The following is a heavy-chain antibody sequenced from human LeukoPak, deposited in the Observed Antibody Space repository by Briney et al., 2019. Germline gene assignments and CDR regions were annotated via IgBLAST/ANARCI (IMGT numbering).Heavy chain of an antibody. Sequence: TGGSLRLSCAASGFTFSSYWMNWVRQAPGKGLEWVSSISSSSSYIYYADSVKGRFTISRDNAKNSLFLQMHSLRAEDTAVYYCARAYYDSSGSDLDSWGQGTLVTVSS. D-gene: IGHD3-22*01. CDR2: ISSSSSYI. V-gene: IGHV3-21*01. CDR1: GFTFSSYW. CDR3: ARAYYDSSGSDLDS. J-gene: IGHJ4*02.